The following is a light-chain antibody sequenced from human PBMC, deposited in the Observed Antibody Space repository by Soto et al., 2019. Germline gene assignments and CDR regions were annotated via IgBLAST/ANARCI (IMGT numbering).Light chain of an antibody. J-gene: IGLJ3*02. Sequence: QSALTQPASVSGSPGQSITISCTGTSSDVGGYNFVSWYQQHPGKAPKLMIYEVSNRASGVSNRFSGSKSGSTASLTISGLQAEDEADYYCSSYTSSSTRVFGGGTKVTVL. CDR2: EVS. CDR3: SSYTSSSTRV. CDR1: SSDVGGYNF. V-gene: IGLV2-14*01.